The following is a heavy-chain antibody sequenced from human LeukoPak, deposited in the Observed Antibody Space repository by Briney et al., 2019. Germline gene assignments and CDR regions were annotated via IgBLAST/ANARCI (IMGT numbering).Heavy chain of an antibody. CDR2: INPNSGGT. CDR1: GYTFTGYY. D-gene: IGHD2-21*02. CDR3: ARVRGGDLAF. J-gene: IGHJ4*02. Sequence: ASVKVSCKASGYTFTGYYMHWVRQAPGQGLEWMGWINPNSGGTNYAQKFQGSVTMTSDTSISTAYMELSRLRSDDTAVYYCARVRGGDLAFWGQGTLVTVSS. V-gene: IGHV1-2*02.